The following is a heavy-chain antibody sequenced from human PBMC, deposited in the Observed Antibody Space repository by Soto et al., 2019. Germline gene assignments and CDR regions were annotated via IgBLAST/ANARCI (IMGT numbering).Heavy chain of an antibody. CDR3: ARGRVVYCSGGSCSPPYYYYYMDV. J-gene: IGHJ6*03. CDR2: INHSGST. Sequence: SETLSLTCAVYGGSFSGYYWSWIRQPPGKGLEWIGEINHSGSTNYNPSLKSRVTISVDTSKNQFSLKLSSVTAADTAVYYCARGRVVYCSGGSCSPPYYYYYMDVWGKGTTVTVSS. CDR1: GGSFSGYY. D-gene: IGHD2-15*01. V-gene: IGHV4-34*01.